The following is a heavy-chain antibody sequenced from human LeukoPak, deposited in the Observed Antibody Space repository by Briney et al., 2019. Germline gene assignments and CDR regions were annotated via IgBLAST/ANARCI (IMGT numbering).Heavy chain of an antibody. J-gene: IGHJ3*02. Sequence: PSETLSLTCAVYGGSFSGYYWSWIRQPAGKGLEWIGRIYAHGSTNYNPSLKSRVTMSADTSKNQFSLKLSSVTAADTAVYYCARGAYYYDSRGYFTFHIWGQGTMVTVSS. CDR1: GGSFSGYY. V-gene: IGHV4-59*10. D-gene: IGHD3-22*01. CDR2: IYAHGST. CDR3: ARGAYYYDSRGYFTFHI.